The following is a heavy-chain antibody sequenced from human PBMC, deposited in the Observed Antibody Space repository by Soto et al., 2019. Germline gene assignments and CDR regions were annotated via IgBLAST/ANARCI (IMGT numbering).Heavy chain of an antibody. D-gene: IGHD5-12*01. J-gene: IGHJ4*02. Sequence: SETLSLTCTVSGGSISSGDYYWSWIRQHPGKGLEWIGYIYYSGSTYYNPSLKSRVTISVDTSKNQFSLKLSSVTAADTAVYYCAREGNLGRWLQPLDYWGQGTLVTVSS. CDR3: AREGNLGRWLQPLDY. CDR2: IYYSGST. CDR1: GGSISSGDYY. V-gene: IGHV4-31*02.